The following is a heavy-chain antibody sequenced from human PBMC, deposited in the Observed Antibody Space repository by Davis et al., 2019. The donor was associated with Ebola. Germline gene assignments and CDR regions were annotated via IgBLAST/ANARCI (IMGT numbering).Heavy chain of an antibody. Sequence: MPGGSLRLSCAVYGGSFSGYYWSWIRQPPGKGLEWIGEINHSGSTNYNPSLKSRVTISVDTSKNQFSLKLSSVTAADTAVYYCARARVPRITIFGVVIAANAFDIWGQGTMVTVSS. CDR2: INHSGST. CDR1: GGSFSGYY. D-gene: IGHD3-3*01. CDR3: ARARVPRITIFGVVIAANAFDI. J-gene: IGHJ3*02. V-gene: IGHV4-34*01.